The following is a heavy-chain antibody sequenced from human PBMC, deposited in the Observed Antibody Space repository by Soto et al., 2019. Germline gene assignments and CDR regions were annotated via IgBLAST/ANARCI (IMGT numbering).Heavy chain of an antibody. D-gene: IGHD5-12*01. CDR1: GFSLSSIGMG. CDR3: ARLTRGVYDLDRLWEKFDY. V-gene: IGHV2-5*02. CDR2: IYWDDDK. J-gene: IGHJ4*02. Sequence: QITVKESGLTLVKPTETLTLTCTFSGFSLSSIGMGLGWIRQPPGKPLEWLALIYWDDDKRYSPSLSSRLTITKDPSKNQVDLTMTNMDPVDTATYYCARLTRGVYDLDRLWEKFDYWGQGTLVTVSS.